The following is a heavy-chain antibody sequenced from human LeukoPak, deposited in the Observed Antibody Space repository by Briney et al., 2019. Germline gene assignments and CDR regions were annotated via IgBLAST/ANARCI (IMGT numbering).Heavy chain of an antibody. Sequence: PGGSLRLSCAASGFTFDDYAMHWVRHAPGKGLEWVSGISWNSGSIGYADSVKGRFTISRDNAKNSLYLQMNSLRAEDTALYYCAKDGDLGELSKYYFDYWGQGTLVTVSS. D-gene: IGHD3-16*02. CDR1: GFTFDDYA. V-gene: IGHV3-9*01. CDR2: ISWNSGSI. CDR3: AKDGDLGELSKYYFDY. J-gene: IGHJ4*02.